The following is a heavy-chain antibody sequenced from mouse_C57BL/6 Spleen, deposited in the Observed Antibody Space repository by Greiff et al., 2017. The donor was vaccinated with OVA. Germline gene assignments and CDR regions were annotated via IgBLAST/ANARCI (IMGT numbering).Heavy chain of an antibody. Sequence: QVQLKQSGAELARPGASVKLSCKASGYTFTSYGISWVKQSTGQGLEWIGEIYPRSGNTYYNEKFKGKATLTADKSSSTAYMELRSLTSDDSAVYFCAKDQANAYWGQGTLVTVSA. D-gene: IGHD3-2*02. CDR1: GYTFTSYG. CDR3: AKDQANAY. CDR2: IYPRSGNT. V-gene: IGHV1-81*01. J-gene: IGHJ3*01.